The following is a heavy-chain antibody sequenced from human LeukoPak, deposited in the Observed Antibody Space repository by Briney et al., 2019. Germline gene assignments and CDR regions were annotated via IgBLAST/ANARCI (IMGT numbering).Heavy chain of an antibody. Sequence: SGPTLVNPTQTLTLTCAFSGFSLNTVGVGVAWIRQPPGKGLEWIGYINYSGSTYYNPPLKSRVTISVDTSKNQFSLKLSSVTAADTAVYYCACQVRYSYGPVIGTGTWFDPWGQGTLVTVSS. CDR3: ACQVRYSYGPVIGTGTWFDP. D-gene: IGHD5-18*01. V-gene: IGHV4-30-4*07. J-gene: IGHJ5*02. CDR1: GFSLNTVGVG. CDR2: INYSGST.